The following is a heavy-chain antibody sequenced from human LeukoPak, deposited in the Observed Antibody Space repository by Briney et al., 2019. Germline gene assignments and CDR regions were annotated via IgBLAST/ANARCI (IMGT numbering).Heavy chain of an antibody. CDR3: ARGLMGPDGGGYYYYYMDV. Sequence: SETLSLTCTVSGGSISSYYWSWIRQPPGKGLEWIGYIYYSGSTNYNPSLKSRVTISVDTSKNQFTLKLSSVTAADTAVYYCARGLMGPDGGGYYYYYMDVWGKGTTVTVSS. J-gene: IGHJ6*03. CDR1: GGSISSYY. D-gene: IGHD1-14*01. V-gene: IGHV4-59*12. CDR2: IYYSGST.